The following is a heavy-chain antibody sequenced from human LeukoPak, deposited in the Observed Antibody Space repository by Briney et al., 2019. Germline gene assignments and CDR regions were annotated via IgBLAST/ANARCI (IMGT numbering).Heavy chain of an antibody. Sequence: PSETLSLTCTVSGGSISSYYWGWIRQPAGKGLEWIGRIYTSGSTNYNPSLKSRVTMSVDTSKNQFSLKLSSVTAADTAAYYCARDRQQLVPWYYYYMDVWGKGTTVTVSS. D-gene: IGHD6-13*01. J-gene: IGHJ6*03. V-gene: IGHV4-4*07. CDR3: ARDRQQLVPWYYYYMDV. CDR2: IYTSGST. CDR1: GGSISSYY.